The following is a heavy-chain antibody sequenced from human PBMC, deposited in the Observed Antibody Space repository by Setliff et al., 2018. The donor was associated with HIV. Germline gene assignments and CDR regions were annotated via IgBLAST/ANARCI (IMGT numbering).Heavy chain of an antibody. V-gene: IGHV4-34*01. Sequence: PSETLSLTCAVYGDSFSGSYWSWIRQSPGTGLEWIGEVNHNGGTYYNPSLKSRVTISVDTSKNQFSLKLSSVTAADTAVYYCATYADRESNRFDPWGQGILVTVSS. CDR1: GDSFSGSY. CDR2: VNHNGGT. CDR3: ATYADRESNRFDP. J-gene: IGHJ5*02. D-gene: IGHD3-10*01.